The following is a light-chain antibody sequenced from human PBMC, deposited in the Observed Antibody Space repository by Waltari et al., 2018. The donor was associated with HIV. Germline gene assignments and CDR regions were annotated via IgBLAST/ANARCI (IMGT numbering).Light chain of an antibody. J-gene: IGKJ4*01. Sequence: DIQVTQSPSSLSASVGDRVTITCRASQSISSYLNWYQHKPGTAPKLLIYAASSLQSGVPSRFSGSGSGRDFTLTISSLQPEDSATYYCQQSYSSPPNFGGGTKVEI. CDR1: QSISSY. CDR3: QQSYSSPPN. CDR2: AAS. V-gene: IGKV1-39*01.